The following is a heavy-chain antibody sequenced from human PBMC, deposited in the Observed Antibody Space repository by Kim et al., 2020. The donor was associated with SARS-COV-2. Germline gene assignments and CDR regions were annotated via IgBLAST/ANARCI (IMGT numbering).Heavy chain of an antibody. CDR1: GGSFSGYY. CDR3: ARGTGRRSPPVLAGS. Sequence: SETLSLTCAVYGGSFSGYYWSWIRQPPGKGLEWIGEINHSGSTNYNPSLKSRVTISVDTSKNQFSLKLSSVTASDTAVYYCARGTGRRSPPVLAGSWGQGALVTVSS. D-gene: IGHD2-21*01. J-gene: IGHJ5*02. CDR2: INHSGST. V-gene: IGHV4-34*01.